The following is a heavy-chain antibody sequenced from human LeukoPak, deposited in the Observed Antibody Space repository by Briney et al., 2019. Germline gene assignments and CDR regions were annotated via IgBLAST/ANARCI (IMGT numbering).Heavy chain of an antibody. J-gene: IGHJ4*02. CDR1: GGSFSGYY. CDR2: INHSGST. CDR3: ARNDYVWGSYRYTGPYYFDY. D-gene: IGHD3-16*02. V-gene: IGHV4-34*01. Sequence: SETLSLTCAVYGGSFSGYYWSWIRQPPGKGLEWIGEINHSGSTNYNPSLKSRVTISVDTSKNQFSLKLSSVTAADTAVYYCARNDYVWGSYRYTGPYYFDYWGQGTLVTVSS.